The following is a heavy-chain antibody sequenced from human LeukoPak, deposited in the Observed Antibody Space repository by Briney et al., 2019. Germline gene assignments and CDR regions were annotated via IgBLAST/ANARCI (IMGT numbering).Heavy chain of an antibody. Sequence: SETLSLTCAVYGGSFSGYYWSWIRQPPGKGLEWIGEINQGGSTNYNPSLKSRVTISVDTSQNQFSLRLSSVTAADTAVYYCARGRYVTTRGGAAAGFLDYWGQGTLVTVST. D-gene: IGHD6-13*01. CDR1: GGSFSGYY. V-gene: IGHV4-34*01. J-gene: IGHJ4*02. CDR2: INQGGST. CDR3: ARGRYVTTRGGAAAGFLDY.